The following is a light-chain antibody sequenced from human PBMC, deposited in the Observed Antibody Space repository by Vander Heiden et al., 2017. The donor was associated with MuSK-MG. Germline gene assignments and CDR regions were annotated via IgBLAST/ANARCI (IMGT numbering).Light chain of an antibody. J-gene: IGLJ1*01. CDR1: SSDVGGYNY. V-gene: IGLV2-14*01. Sequence: QSALTQPASVSGSPGQSTTISCAGTSSDVGGYNYVSWYQQHPGKAPKLMIYDVSSRPSGVSNRFSGSKSGITASLTISGLQAEDESDYYCSSFTSSSTSLFGTGTKVTVL. CDR3: SSFTSSSTSL. CDR2: DVS.